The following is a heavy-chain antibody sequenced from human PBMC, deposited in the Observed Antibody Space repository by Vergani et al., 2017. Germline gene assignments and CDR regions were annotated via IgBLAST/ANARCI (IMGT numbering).Heavy chain of an antibody. D-gene: IGHD2-15*01. CDR2: IIPIFGTA. Sequence: QVQLVQSGAEVKKPGSSVKVSCKASGGTFSSYAISWVRQAPGQGLEWMGGIIPIFGTANYAQKFQGRVTITADESTSTAYMELSSLRSEDTAVYYCARKGGDDCSGGSCYSFSLSGMDVWGQGTTVTVSS. V-gene: IGHV1-69*01. J-gene: IGHJ6*02. CDR3: ARKGGDDCSGGSCYSFSLSGMDV. CDR1: GGTFSSYA.